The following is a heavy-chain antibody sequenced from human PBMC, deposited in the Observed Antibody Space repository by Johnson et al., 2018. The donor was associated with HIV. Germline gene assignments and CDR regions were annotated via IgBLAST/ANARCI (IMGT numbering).Heavy chain of an antibody. CDR3: ARDVTTTVTTDAFDI. V-gene: IGHV3-7*05. CDR2: IKQDGSEK. D-gene: IGHD4-17*01. Sequence: MQLVESGGGLVQPGGSLRLSCAASGFTFSSYAMSWVRQAPGKGLEWVANIKQDGSEKYYVDSVKGRFTISRDNAKNSLYLQMNSLRAEDTAVYYCARDVTTTVTTDAFDIWGQGTMVTVSS. J-gene: IGHJ3*02. CDR1: GFTFSSYA.